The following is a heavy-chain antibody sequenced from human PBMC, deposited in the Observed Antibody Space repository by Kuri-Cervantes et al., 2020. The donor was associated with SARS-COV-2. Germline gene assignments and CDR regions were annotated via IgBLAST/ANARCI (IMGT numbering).Heavy chain of an antibody. CDR1: GYTFTSYG. Sequence: ASVKVSCKASGYTFTSYGISWVRQAPGQGLEWMGWISAYNGNTNYAQKLQGRVTMTTDTSTSTAYMELRSLRSDDTAVYYCARRGTTVTTYYYYYYMDVWGKGTTVTVSS. CDR2: ISAYNGNT. J-gene: IGHJ6*03. CDR3: ARRGTTVTTYYYYYYMDV. V-gene: IGHV1-18*04. D-gene: IGHD4-17*01.